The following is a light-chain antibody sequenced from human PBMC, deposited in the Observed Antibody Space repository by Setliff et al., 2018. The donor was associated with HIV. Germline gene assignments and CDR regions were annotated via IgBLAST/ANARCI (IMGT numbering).Light chain of an antibody. CDR3: CSFAATGTYV. V-gene: IGLV2-23*02. CDR2: EVT. CDR1: SSDVGSYNL. Sequence: QSVLTQPASVSGSPGQSITISCTGTSSDVGSYNLVSWYQQHPGKAPKLMIYEVTKRPSGVSDRFSGSKSGNTASLTISGLQAEDEADYYCCSFAATGTYVFGTGTKGTVL. J-gene: IGLJ1*01.